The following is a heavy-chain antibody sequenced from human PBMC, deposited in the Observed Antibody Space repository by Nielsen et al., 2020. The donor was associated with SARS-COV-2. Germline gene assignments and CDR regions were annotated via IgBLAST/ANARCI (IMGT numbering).Heavy chain of an antibody. D-gene: IGHD3-3*02. CDR1: GGSIGSYY. J-gene: IGHJ4*02. Sequence: SETLSLTCTVFGGSIGSYYWSWIRQPPGKGLEWIGHIFNTGSTSYNPSLRSRVTILVDTSKNHFSLKLTSVTAADTAVYYCARDRWQHLVPTYWGQGTLVTVSS. V-gene: IGHV4-59*13. CDR3: ARDRWQHLVPTY. CDR2: IFNTGST.